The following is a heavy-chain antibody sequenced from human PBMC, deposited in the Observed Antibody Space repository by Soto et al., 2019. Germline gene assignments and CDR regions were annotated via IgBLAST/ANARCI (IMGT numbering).Heavy chain of an antibody. J-gene: IGHJ5*02. Sequence: NPSETLSLTCTVSGGSISSYYWSWIRQSPGKGLECIGYIYYTGSTNYNPSLRSRVTISIDTSKNQFSLKLSSVTAADTAVYYCASLTWGSGSGSYYWFDPWGQGTLVTVSS. V-gene: IGHV4-59*08. CDR2: IYYTGST. D-gene: IGHD3-10*01. CDR3: ASLTWGSGSGSYYWFDP. CDR1: GGSISSYY.